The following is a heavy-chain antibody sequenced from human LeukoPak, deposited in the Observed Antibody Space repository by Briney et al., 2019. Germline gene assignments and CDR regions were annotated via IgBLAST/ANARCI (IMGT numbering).Heavy chain of an antibody. J-gene: IGHJ4*02. V-gene: IGHV3-49*04. D-gene: IGHD6-19*01. Sequence: GGSLRLSCTASGFTFGDYAMSWVRQAPGKGLEWVGFIRSKAYGGTTEYAASVKGRFTISRDDSKSIAYLQMNSLKTEDTAVYYCTRDLAPMGIAVADTEPYYFDYWGQGTLVTVSS. CDR2: IRSKAYGGTT. CDR1: GFTFGDYA. CDR3: TRDLAPMGIAVADTEPYYFDY.